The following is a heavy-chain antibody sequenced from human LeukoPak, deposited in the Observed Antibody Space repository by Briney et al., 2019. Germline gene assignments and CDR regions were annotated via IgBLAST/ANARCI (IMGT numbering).Heavy chain of an antibody. CDR1: GGSIRSYY. CDR2: IYTSGNT. D-gene: IGHD3-10*01. J-gene: IGHJ4*02. V-gene: IGHV4-4*07. CDR3: ARGSRFGELFDY. Sequence: SETLSLTCTVSGGSIRSYYWSWIRQPAGKGLEWIGRIYTSGNTNYNPSLKSRVTMSVDTSKNQFSLKLSSVTAADTAVYYCARGSRFGELFDYWGQGTLVTVSS.